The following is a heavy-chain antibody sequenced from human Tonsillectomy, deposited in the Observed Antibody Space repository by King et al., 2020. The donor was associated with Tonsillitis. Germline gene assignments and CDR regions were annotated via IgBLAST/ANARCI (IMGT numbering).Heavy chain of an antibody. CDR1: GGSISSYY. CDR3: ARVSSDYYSYYMDV. Sequence: QLQESGPGLVKPSETLSLTCTVSGGSISSYYWSWIRQPPGKGLEWIGYIYCSGSTNYNPSLKSRVTISVDTSKNQFSLKLSSVTAADTAVYYCARVSSDYYSYYMDVWGKGTTVTVSS. V-gene: IGHV4-59*01. CDR2: IYCSGST. J-gene: IGHJ6*03.